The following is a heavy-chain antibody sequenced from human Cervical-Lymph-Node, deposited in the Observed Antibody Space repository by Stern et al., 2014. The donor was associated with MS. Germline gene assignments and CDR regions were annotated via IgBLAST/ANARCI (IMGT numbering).Heavy chain of an antibody. CDR3: AKDGDKTAYGMDV. J-gene: IGHJ6*02. D-gene: IGHD2-21*02. V-gene: IGHV3-33*06. CDR2: IWHDGSNK. Sequence: QVQLVESGGGVVQPGRSLRLSCVASGFTFSSHGMNWVRQAPGKGLEWLAVIWHDGSNKYYADSVKGRFTISRDNSKNTLFLQMNSLRAEDTAIYYCAKDGDKTAYGMDVWGQGTTVTVSS. CDR1: GFTFSSHG.